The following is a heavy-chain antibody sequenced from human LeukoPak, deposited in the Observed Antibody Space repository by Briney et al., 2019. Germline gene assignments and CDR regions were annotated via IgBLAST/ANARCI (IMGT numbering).Heavy chain of an antibody. CDR2: INTITGNP. Sequence: ASVKVSCKASGYTFTSYGMNWVRQAPGQGLEWMGWINTITGNPTYAQGFTGRFVFSLDTSVTTAYLQISSLKAEDTVVYYCARDLSMVGSWDPDYYYYYGMDVWGQGTTVTVSS. D-gene: IGHD6-13*01. CDR3: ARDLSMVGSWDPDYYYYYGMDV. V-gene: IGHV7-4-1*02. CDR1: GYTFTSYG. J-gene: IGHJ6*02.